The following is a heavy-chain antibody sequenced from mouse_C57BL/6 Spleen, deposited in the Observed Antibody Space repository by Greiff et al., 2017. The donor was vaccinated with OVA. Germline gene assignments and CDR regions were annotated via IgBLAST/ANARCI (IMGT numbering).Heavy chain of an antibody. D-gene: IGHD1-1*02. Sequence: EVKLVESGGGLVQPGGSLKLSCAASGFTFSDYYMYWVRQTPEKRLEWVAYISNGGGSTYYPDTVKGRFTISRDNAKNTLYLQMSRLKSEDTAMYYCARHGGCYGHYAMDYWGQGTSVTVSS. CDR3: ARHGGCYGHYAMDY. J-gene: IGHJ4*01. CDR1: GFTFSDYY. CDR2: ISNGGGST. V-gene: IGHV5-12*01.